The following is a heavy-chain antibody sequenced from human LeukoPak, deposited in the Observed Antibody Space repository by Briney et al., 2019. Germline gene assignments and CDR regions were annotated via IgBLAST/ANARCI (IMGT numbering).Heavy chain of an antibody. CDR2: IKSKTDGGTT. V-gene: IGHV3-15*01. Sequence: PGGSLRLSCAASGFTFSNAWMSWVRQAPGKGLEWVGRIKSKTDGGTTDYAAPVKGRFTISRDDSKNTLYLQMNSLKTEDTAVYYCTTVDCSGGSCYSRALRFDYWGQGTLVTVSS. CDR3: TTVDCSGGSCYSRALRFDY. J-gene: IGHJ4*02. D-gene: IGHD2-15*01. CDR1: GFTFSNAW.